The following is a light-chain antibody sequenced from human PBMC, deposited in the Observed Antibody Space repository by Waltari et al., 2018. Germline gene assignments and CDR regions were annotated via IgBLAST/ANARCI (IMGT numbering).Light chain of an antibody. CDR1: QSIGNY. V-gene: IGKV1-39*01. CDR2: IAS. CDR3: QQSHSVPYT. Sequence: DIHMTQSPSSLSASVGDRVTITCRASQSIGNYLNWYQEKPGKDPMVLISIASALQSGVPSRFSGTGSGTDFTRTISSLQPEDFATYYCQQSHSVPYTFGQGTKLEIK. J-gene: IGKJ2*01.